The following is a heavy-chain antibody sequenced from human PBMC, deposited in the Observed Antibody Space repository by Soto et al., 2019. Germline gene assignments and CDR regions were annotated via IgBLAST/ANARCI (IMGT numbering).Heavy chain of an antibody. Sequence: PSETLSLTCAVYGGSFSGYYWSWIRQPPGKGLEWIGEINHSGSTNYNPSLKSRVTISVDTSKNQFSLKLSSVTAADTAVYYCARAMITFGGALYYFDFWGQGTLVTVAS. V-gene: IGHV4-34*01. CDR1: GGSFSGYY. CDR2: INHSGST. J-gene: IGHJ4*02. CDR3: ARAMITFGGALYYFDF. D-gene: IGHD3-16*01.